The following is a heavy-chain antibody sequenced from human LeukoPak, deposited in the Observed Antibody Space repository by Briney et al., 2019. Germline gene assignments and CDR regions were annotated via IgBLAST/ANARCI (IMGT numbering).Heavy chain of an antibody. CDR3: AREVAAAGREVDY. Sequence: SETLSLTCAVSGYSINSGYYWGWIRQPPGKGLEWIGSIYHSGSTYYNPSLKSRVTISVDTSKNQFSLKLSSVTAADTAVYYCAREVAAAGREVDYWGQGTLVTVSS. V-gene: IGHV4-38-2*02. D-gene: IGHD6-13*01. CDR1: GYSINSGYY. J-gene: IGHJ4*02. CDR2: IYHSGST.